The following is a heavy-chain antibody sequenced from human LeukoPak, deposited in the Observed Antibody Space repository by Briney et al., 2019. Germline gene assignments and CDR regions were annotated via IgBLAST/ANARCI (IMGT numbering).Heavy chain of an antibody. CDR2: IYDSGSI. CDR1: GGSISSSSYY. V-gene: IGHV4-39*07. J-gene: IGHJ4*02. Sequence: AETLSLTCTVSGGSISSSSYYWGWIRQPLGKGLEWFGSIYDSGSIYYNPSLKRRVTISVDTSKNQFSLKLSSVTAADTAVYYCAREYCSGGSCYSGRDFDYWGQGTLVTVSS. CDR3: AREYCSGGSCYSGRDFDY. D-gene: IGHD2-15*01.